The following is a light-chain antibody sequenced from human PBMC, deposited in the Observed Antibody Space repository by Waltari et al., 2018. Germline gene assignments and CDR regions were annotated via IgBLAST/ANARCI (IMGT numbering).Light chain of an antibody. CDR2: DAS. J-gene: IGKJ3*01. Sequence: DIVLTQSPVALSLSPGGRATLSCRASQSVRSALAWYQQKPGQAPRLLIYDASNRATGIPSRFSGSGSGTDFTLTISSLEPEDFAVYYCQQRSNWPREFTFGPGTKVDIK. V-gene: IGKV3-11*01. CDR3: QQRSNWPREFT. CDR1: QSVRSA.